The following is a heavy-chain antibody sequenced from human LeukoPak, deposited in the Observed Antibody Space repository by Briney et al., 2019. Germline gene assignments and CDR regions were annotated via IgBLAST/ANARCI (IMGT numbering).Heavy chain of an antibody. V-gene: IGHV1-18*01. D-gene: IGHD2-8*01. J-gene: IGHJ4*02. Sequence: GASVKVYCKASGYTFTSYGISWVRQAPGQGLEWMGWISAYNGNTNYAQKLQGRVTMTTDTSTSTAYMELRSLRSDDTAVYYCARDNLCTNGVCQKLFDYWGQGTLVTVSS. CDR2: ISAYNGNT. CDR3: ARDNLCTNGVCQKLFDY. CDR1: GYTFTSYG.